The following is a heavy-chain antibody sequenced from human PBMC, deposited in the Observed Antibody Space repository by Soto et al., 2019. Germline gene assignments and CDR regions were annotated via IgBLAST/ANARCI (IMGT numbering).Heavy chain of an antibody. Sequence: GSLRLSCAASGFTFSSYAMSWVRQAPGKGLEWVSAISGSGGSTYYADSVKGRFTISRDNSKNTLYLQMNSLRAEDTAVYYCAKGSGNVVVVAATGYWGQGTLVTVSS. CDR1: GFTFSSYA. J-gene: IGHJ4*02. V-gene: IGHV3-23*01. CDR2: ISGSGGST. CDR3: AKGSGNVVVVAATGY. D-gene: IGHD2-15*01.